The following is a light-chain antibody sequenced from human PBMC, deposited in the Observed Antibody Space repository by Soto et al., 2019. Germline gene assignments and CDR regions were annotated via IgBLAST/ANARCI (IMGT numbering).Light chain of an antibody. Sequence: DIVLTQSPDTLSLSPGERATLSCRASQSVSSVYLAWFQQRPGQAPRLLIYGASSRAPGIPDRFSGSGSGTDFTLTISRLESEDFAVYYCQQYGTSPFTFCQGTKLEIK. CDR1: QSVSSVY. CDR3: QQYGTSPFT. CDR2: GAS. J-gene: IGKJ2*01. V-gene: IGKV3-20*01.